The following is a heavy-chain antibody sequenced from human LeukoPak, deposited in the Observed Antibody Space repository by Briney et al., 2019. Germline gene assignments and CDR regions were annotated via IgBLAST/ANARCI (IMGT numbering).Heavy chain of an antibody. J-gene: IGHJ5*02. V-gene: IGHV4-39*07. D-gene: IGHD4-17*01. Sequence: SETLSLTCTVSSVSISSSPYFWAWIRPSPGKGLEWIGSFYHSGSTFYNPSLKSRVTISVDTSKNQFSLRLSSVTAADTAVYYCAREVTTPDTWFAPWGQGTLVTVSS. CDR3: AREVTTPDTWFAP. CDR2: FYHSGST. CDR1: SVSISSSPYF.